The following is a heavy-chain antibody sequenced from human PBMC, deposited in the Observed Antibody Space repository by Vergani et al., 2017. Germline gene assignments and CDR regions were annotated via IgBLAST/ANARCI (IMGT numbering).Heavy chain of an antibody. CDR3: ERRGRMGILTGRFAHHGFDV. CDR1: GQSINSGYF. V-gene: IGHV4-38-2*02. CDR2: SFDGGSPF. D-gene: IGHD3-9*01. Sequence: QVHLQESGPGLVKTSETLSLTCNVSGQSINSGYFWGWVRQPPGKGLEWIGTSFDGGSPFYYNPSLQSRAVISVDTSKNQFSLQLTSVTAADTAFYFCERRGRMGILTGRFAHHGFDVWGRGILVTVSS. J-gene: IGHJ5*01.